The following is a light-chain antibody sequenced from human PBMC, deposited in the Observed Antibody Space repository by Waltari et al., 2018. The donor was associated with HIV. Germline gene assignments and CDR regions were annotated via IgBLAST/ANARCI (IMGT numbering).Light chain of an antibody. CDR2: EVN. CDR1: SSDVGSYVRSDNR. J-gene: IGLJ3*02. CDR3: SLYTSSSTWV. V-gene: IGLV2-18*01. Sequence: QSAPTQPPSVSGSPGQSVTISCPGSSSDVGSYVRSDNRVSGYHQPPGTAPKLMIYEVNNRPSGVPDRFSGSKSGSTAALTISGLQAEDEGDYYCSLYTSSSTWVFGGGTKLTVL.